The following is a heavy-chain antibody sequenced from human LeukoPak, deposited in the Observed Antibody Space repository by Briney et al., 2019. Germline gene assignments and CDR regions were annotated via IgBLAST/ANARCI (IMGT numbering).Heavy chain of an antibody. Sequence: GGSLRLSCAASGFTFRRYGMSWVRQAPGKGLEWVSSISGSGGSTYYVDSVKGRFTISRDNSKNTLYLQMNSLRAEDTAIYYCAKNGDRGAYCSGGSCYPYYYYNMDVWGKGTTVTISS. CDR1: GFTFRRYG. V-gene: IGHV3-23*01. D-gene: IGHD2-15*01. CDR3: AKNGDRGAYCSGGSCYPYYYYNMDV. J-gene: IGHJ6*03. CDR2: ISGSGGST.